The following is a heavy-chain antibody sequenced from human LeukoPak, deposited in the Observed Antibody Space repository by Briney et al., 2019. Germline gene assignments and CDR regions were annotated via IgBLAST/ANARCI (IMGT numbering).Heavy chain of an antibody. CDR1: GWSFSGYY. Sequence: KPSETLSLTCVVYGWSFSGYYWSWIRQPPGKGLEWIGEINHSGSTNYNPSPKRRVSTTVDTSTKKFCLKQSCVTTADTAVYFCARVRLMITFGGVIVTPFDYWGKGTLVTVSS. D-gene: IGHD3-16*02. J-gene: IGHJ4*02. CDR3: ARVRLMITFGGVIVTPFDY. V-gene: IGHV4-34*01. CDR2: INHSGST.